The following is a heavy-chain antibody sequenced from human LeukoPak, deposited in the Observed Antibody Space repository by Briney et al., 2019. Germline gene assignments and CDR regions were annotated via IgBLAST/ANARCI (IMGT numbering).Heavy chain of an antibody. CDR3: AREGGGQVFDY. J-gene: IGHJ4*02. V-gene: IGHV4-59*01. CDR1: GGSISSYY. Sequence: SETLSLTCTVSGGSISSYYWSWIRQPPGKGLEWIGYIYYSGSTNYNPSLKSRVTISVDTSKNQFSPKLSSVTAADTAVYYCAREGGGQVFDYWGQGTLVTVSS. CDR2: IYYSGST. D-gene: IGHD3-16*01.